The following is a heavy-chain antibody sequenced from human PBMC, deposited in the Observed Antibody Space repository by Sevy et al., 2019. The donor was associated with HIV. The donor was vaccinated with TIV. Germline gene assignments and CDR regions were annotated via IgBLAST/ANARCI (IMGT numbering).Heavy chain of an antibody. CDR3: AKDRDLFYYYCGMDV. J-gene: IGHJ6*02. CDR1: GFTFSSYG. D-gene: IGHD2-21*02. CDR2: ISYDGSNK. Sequence: GGSLRLSCAASGFTFSSYGMHWVRQAPGKGLEWVAVISYDGSNKYYADSVKGRFTISRDNSKNTLYLQMNSLRAEDTAVYYCAKDRDLFYYYCGMDVWGQGTTVTVSS. V-gene: IGHV3-30*18.